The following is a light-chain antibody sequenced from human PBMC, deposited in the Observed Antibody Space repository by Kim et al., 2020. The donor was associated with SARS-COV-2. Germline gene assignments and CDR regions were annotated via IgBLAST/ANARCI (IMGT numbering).Light chain of an antibody. V-gene: IGLV2-14*03. CDR1: SRDVGGYDY. J-gene: IGLJ1*01. Sequence: QSALTQPASVSGSPGQSITISCTGTSRDVGGYDYVSWYQHYPGKAPKLMIYDVTKRPSGVSNRFSGSKSGNTASLTISGLQSEDEADYYCSSYTRSLTLDVFGTGTQLTVL. CDR2: DVT. CDR3: SSYTRSLTLDV.